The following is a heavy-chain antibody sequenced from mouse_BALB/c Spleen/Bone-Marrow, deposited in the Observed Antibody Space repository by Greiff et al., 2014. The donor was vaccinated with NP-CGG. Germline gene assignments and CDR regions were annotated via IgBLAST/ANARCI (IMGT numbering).Heavy chain of an antibody. CDR2: IYPGGGTT. V-gene: IGHV1-84*02. J-gene: IGHJ4*01. CDR1: GYTFTDYY. Sequence: VVESGPELVKPGASVKISCKASGYTFTDYYINWVKQKPGQGLEWIGWIYPGGGTTKYNEKFKGRATLTVDTSSSTAYMQLSSLTAEDTAVYFCARDHGYVDVIDCWGQGTSVTVSS. CDR3: ARDHGYVDVIDC. D-gene: IGHD1-2*01.